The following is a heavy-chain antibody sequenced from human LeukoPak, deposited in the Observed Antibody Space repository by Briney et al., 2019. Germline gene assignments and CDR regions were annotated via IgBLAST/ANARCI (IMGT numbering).Heavy chain of an antibody. CDR3: ARGEYTYALDY. CDR1: GLTVSSNY. Sequence: PGGSLRLSCAASGLTVSSNYMSWVRQAPGKGLEWVSVIYSGGSTYYADSVKGRFTISRDNSKNTLYLQMNSLRAEDTAMYYCARGEYTYALDYWGQGTLVTVSS. V-gene: IGHV3-53*01. J-gene: IGHJ4*02. CDR2: IYSGGST. D-gene: IGHD5-18*01.